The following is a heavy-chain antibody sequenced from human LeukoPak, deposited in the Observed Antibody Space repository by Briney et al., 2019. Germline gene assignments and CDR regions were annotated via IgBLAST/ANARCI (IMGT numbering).Heavy chain of an antibody. V-gene: IGHV3-30*03. J-gene: IGHJ4*02. CDR3: AAYDFWSGYSFDY. Sequence: GRSLRLSCAASGFTFSSYGMHWVRQAPGKGLEWVAVISYDGSNKYYADSVKGRFTISRDNSKNTLYLQMNSLRAEDTAVHYCAAYDFWSGYSFDYWGQGTLVTVSS. CDR2: ISYDGSNK. CDR1: GFTFSSYG. D-gene: IGHD3-3*01.